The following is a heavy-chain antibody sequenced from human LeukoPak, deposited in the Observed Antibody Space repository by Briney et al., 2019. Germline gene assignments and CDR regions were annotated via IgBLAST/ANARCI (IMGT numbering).Heavy chain of an antibody. CDR2: IIAYNGNT. CDR1: GYTFTSYG. V-gene: IGHV1-18*01. J-gene: IGHJ3*02. CDR3: AKKVIAIDAFDI. Sequence: ASVKVSCKASGYTFTSYGISWVRQAPGQGLEWMGWIIAYNGNTNYAQKLQGRVTMTTDTSTSTAYMELRSLRSDDTAVYYCAKKVIAIDAFDIWGQGTMVTVSS. D-gene: IGHD6-13*01.